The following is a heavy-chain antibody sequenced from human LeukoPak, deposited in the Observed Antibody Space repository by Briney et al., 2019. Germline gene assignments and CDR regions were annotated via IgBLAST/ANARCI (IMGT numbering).Heavy chain of an antibody. V-gene: IGHV4-59*01. D-gene: IGHD1-26*01. J-gene: IGHJ3*02. CDR1: GGSISSYY. CDR3: ARLLHDAFDI. CDR2: IYYSGST. Sequence: SETLSLTCTVSGGSISSYYWSWIRQPPGKGLEWIGYIYYSGSTNYNPSLKSRVTISVDTSKNQFSLNLGSVTAADTAVYYCARLLHDAFDIWGQGTMVTVSS.